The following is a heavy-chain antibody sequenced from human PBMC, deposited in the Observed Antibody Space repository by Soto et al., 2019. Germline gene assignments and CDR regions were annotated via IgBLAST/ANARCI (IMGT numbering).Heavy chain of an antibody. CDR3: AREQDCSSTSCYSRGWFDP. D-gene: IGHD2-2*01. J-gene: IGHJ5*02. CDR1: GYTFTSYA. V-gene: IGHV1-3*01. CDR2: INAGNGNT. Sequence: GASVKVSCKASGYTFTSYAMHWVRQAPGQRLEWMGWINAGNGNTKYSQKFQGRVTITRDTSASTAYMELSSLRSEDTAVYYCAREQDCSSTSCYSRGWFDPWGQGTLVTVSS.